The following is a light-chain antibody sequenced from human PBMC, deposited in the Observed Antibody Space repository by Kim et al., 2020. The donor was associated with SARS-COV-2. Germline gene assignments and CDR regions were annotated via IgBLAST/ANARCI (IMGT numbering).Light chain of an antibody. CDR3: QHRQR. J-gene: IGKJ4*01. Sequence: DIQMTQSPSSLSASVGDRVTITCQASQDISNYLNWYQQKPGKAPKLLIYDASNLETGVPSRFSGSGSGTDFTFTISSLQPEDIATYYCQHRQRFGGGTKVDIK. CDR1: QDISNY. CDR2: DAS. V-gene: IGKV1-33*01.